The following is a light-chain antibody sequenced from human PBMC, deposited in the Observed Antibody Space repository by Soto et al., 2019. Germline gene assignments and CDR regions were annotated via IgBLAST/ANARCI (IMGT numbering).Light chain of an antibody. CDR1: QSISTE. CDR2: SAS. V-gene: IGKV3-15*01. J-gene: IGKJ2*01. CDR3: QQGHNVPLT. Sequence: EIVMTQSPATLSVSPGERATLSCRASQSISTELAWYQQKPGQPPRLLIYSASTRATGVPARFTGSGSGSEFTLNISGLQSEDFAVYYCQQGHNVPLTFGQGTRLEI.